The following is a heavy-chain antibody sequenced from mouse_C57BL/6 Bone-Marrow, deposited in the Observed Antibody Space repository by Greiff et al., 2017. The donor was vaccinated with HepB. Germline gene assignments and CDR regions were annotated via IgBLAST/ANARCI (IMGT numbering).Heavy chain of an antibody. CDR3: ARRRYYGSRAWFAY. V-gene: IGHV5-6*01. Sequence: EVQLVESGGDLVKPGGSLKLSCAASGFTFSSYGMSWVRQTPDKRLEWVATISSGGSYTYYPDSVKGRCTISRDNAKNTLYLQMSSLKSEDTAMYSCARRRYYGSRAWFAYWGQGTLVTVSA. J-gene: IGHJ3*01. D-gene: IGHD1-1*01. CDR2: ISSGGSYT. CDR1: GFTFSSYG.